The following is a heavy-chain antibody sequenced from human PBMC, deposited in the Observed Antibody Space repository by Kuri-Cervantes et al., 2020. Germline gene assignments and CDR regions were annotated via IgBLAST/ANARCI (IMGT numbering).Heavy chain of an antibody. V-gene: IGHV4-34*01. J-gene: IGHJ4*02. Sequence: SQTLSLTCAVYGGSFSGYYWSWVRQPPGKGLEWIGSIYYSGSTYYNPSLKSRVTISVDTSKNQFSLKLSSVTAADTAVYYCASMAEQSYYFDYWGQGTLVTVSS. CDR1: GGSFSGYY. CDR2: IYYSGST. CDR3: ASMAEQSYYFDY. D-gene: IGHD1/OR15-1a*01.